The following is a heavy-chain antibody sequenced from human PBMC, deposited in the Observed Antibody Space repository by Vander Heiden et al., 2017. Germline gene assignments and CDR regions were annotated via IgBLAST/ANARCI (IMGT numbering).Heavy chain of an antibody. CDR2: ISWNSGRI. D-gene: IGHD1-26*01. V-gene: IGHV3-9*01. Sequence: VQLVGSGGGLVQPGRSLGLSCAPSGFTFDDSAMHWVRQAPGKGLEWVSGISWNSGRIGYADAGKGRFTISRDNAKNALYRQMKCMRAEETPLYYCSKDPCDAIIGTFDDWCQGTIVTVFS. CDR3: SKDPCDAIIGTFDD. J-gene: IGHJ4*02. CDR1: GFTFDDSA.